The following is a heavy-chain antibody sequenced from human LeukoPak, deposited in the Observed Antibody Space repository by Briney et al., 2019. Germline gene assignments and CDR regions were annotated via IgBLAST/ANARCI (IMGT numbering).Heavy chain of an antibody. CDR3: ATEYSSGWYGGFDY. D-gene: IGHD6-19*01. V-gene: IGHV1-24*01. CDR1: GYTLTELS. J-gene: IGHJ4*02. Sequence: ASVKVSCKVSGYTLTELSMHWVRQAPGKGLEWMGGFDPGDGETIYAQKFQGRVTMTEDTSTDTAYMELSSLRSEDTAVYYCATEYSSGWYGGFDYWGQGTLVTVSS. CDR2: FDPGDGET.